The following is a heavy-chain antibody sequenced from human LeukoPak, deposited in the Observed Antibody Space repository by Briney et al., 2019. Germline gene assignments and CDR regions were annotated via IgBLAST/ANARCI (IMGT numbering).Heavy chain of an antibody. V-gene: IGHV3-21*01. CDR1: GFTFSSYS. J-gene: IGHJ4*02. Sequence: PGGSLRLSCAASGFTFSSYSMNWVRQAPGKGLEWVSSISSSSSYIYYADSVKGRFTISRDNAKNSLYLQMNSLRAEDTAVYYCARQEWELQPFDYWGQGTLVTVSS. D-gene: IGHD1-26*01. CDR2: ISSSSSYI. CDR3: ARQEWELQPFDY.